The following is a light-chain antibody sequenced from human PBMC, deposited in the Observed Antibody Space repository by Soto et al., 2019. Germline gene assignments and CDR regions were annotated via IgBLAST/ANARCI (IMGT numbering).Light chain of an antibody. J-gene: IGKJ5*01. CDR3: QQSYTTPIT. CDR1: QSISNY. Sequence: DIQMTQSPSSLSASVGDRVTITCRASQSISNYLNWYQQKPGKAPKLLIYDASSLQSGVPSRFSGSGSGTDFTLTISSLQSEDFASYYCQQSYTTPITFDQGTRLEIK. CDR2: DAS. V-gene: IGKV1-39*01.